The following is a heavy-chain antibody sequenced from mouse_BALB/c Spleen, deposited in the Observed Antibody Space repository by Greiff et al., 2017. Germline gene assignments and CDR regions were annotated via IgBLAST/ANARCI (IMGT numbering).Heavy chain of an antibody. CDR3: ARLYYYGYDYAMDY. Sequence: EVKLMESGGGLVQPGGSLNLSCAASGFDFSRYWMSWARQAPGKGQEWIGEINPGSSTINYTPSLKDKFIISRDNAKNTLYLQMSKVRSEDTALYYCARLYYYGYDYAMDYWGQGTSVTVSS. CDR1: GFDFSRYW. V-gene: IGHV4-2*02. D-gene: IGHD1-2*01. CDR2: INPGSSTI. J-gene: IGHJ4*01.